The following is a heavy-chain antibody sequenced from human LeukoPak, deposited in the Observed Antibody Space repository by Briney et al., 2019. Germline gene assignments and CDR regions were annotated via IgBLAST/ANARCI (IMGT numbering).Heavy chain of an antibody. D-gene: IGHD1-26*01. CDR2: FDPEDGET. Sequence: GASVKVSCKVSGYTLTELSMHWVRQAPGKGLEWMGGFDPEDGETIYAQKFQGRVTMAEDTSTDTAYMELSSLRSEDTAVYYCATGSGSYFFFPVAFDYWGQGTLVTVSS. CDR3: ATGSGSYFFFPVAFDY. CDR1: GYTLTELS. V-gene: IGHV1-24*01. J-gene: IGHJ4*02.